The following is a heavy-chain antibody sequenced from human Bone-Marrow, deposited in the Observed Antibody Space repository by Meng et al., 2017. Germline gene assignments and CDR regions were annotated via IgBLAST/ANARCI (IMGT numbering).Heavy chain of an antibody. J-gene: IGHJ5*02. CDR2: ISSSGSTI. V-gene: IGHV3-11*01. CDR3: ARVAQSPNYYDFWSGYFHWFDP. Sequence: GESLKISCAASGFTFSDYYMSWIRQAPGKGLEWVSYISSSGSTIYYADSVKGRFTISRDNAKNSLHLQMNSLRAEDTAVYYCARVAQSPNYYDFWSGYFHWFDPWGQGTLVTVSS. CDR1: GFTFSDYY. D-gene: IGHD3-3*01.